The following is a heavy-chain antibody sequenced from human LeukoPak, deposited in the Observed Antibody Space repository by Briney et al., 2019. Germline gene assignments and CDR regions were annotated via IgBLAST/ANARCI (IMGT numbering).Heavy chain of an antibody. Sequence: WGALRLSFAASGFTVSKDYMGRVRHGPGGGLEWGSLIYGDGTTFYTDSVKGRFTISRDNFKNTLYLQMSSLRPEDTALYYCARDRAGAQSWVALDPWGQGTLVTVSS. CDR1: GFTVSKDY. CDR2: IYGDGTT. CDR3: ARDRAGAQSWVALDP. J-gene: IGHJ5*02. D-gene: IGHD3-10*01. V-gene: IGHV3-66*02.